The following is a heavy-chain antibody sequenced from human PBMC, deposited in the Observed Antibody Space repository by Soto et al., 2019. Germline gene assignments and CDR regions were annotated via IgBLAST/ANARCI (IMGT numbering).Heavy chain of an antibody. V-gene: IGHV3-30-3*01. CDR2: ISYDGSNK. J-gene: IGHJ4*02. D-gene: IGHD3-3*01. CDR1: GFAFSNYA. CDR3: ARDLHLEYYFDY. Sequence: HPGGSLRLSCAASGFAFSNYAMHWVRQAPGKGLEWVAVISYDGSNKYYADSVKGRFTISRDNSKNTLYLQMNSLRAEDTAVYYCARDLHLEYYFDYWGQGTLVTVSS.